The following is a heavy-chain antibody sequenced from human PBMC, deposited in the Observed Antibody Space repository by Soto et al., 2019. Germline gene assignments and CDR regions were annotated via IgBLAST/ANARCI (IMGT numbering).Heavy chain of an antibody. CDR2: ISYDGSNK. Sequence: SLRLSCAASGFTFSSYGMHLARQTPGKGLEWVAVISYDGSNKYYADSVKGRFTISRDNSKNTLYLQMNSLRAEDTAVYYCAKDTIAVAPTFDYWGQGTLVTVSS. J-gene: IGHJ4*02. CDR1: GFTFSSYG. CDR3: AKDTIAVAPTFDY. V-gene: IGHV3-30*18. D-gene: IGHD6-19*01.